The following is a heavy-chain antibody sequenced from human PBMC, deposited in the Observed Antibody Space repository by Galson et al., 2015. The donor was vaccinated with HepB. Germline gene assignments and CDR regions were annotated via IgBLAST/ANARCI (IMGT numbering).Heavy chain of an antibody. J-gene: IGHJ4*02. CDR1: GFNFDNYA. D-gene: IGHD3-10*01. V-gene: IGHV3-9*01. Sequence: SLRLSCAASGFNFDNYAMHWVRQAPGKGLEWVSGVSWNSGNIDHADSVKGRFTISRDNSKNTLYLQMNSLRVEDTAVYYCAGHSEVPGRGYDYWGQGTLVTVSS. CDR3: AGHSEVPGRGYDY. CDR2: VSWNSGNI.